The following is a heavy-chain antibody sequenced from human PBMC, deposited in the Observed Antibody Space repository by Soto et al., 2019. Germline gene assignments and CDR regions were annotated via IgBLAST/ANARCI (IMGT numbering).Heavy chain of an antibody. V-gene: IGHV3-23*01. CDR2: VSGRSATT. CDR1: GFTFNNFA. Sequence: GGSLRLSCAASGFTFNNFAMSWVRQAPGMGLEWVSTVSGRSATTYSADSVKGRFTISRDNSKNTLLLQMNSLRAEDTAVYFCAKGYSDSPKNSFDSWGQGTLVTVSS. CDR3: AKGYSDSPKNSFDS. D-gene: IGHD5-12*01. J-gene: IGHJ4*02.